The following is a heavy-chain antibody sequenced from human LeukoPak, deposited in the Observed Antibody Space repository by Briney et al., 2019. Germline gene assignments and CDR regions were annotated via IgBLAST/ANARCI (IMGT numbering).Heavy chain of an antibody. CDR3: ARFTFGYSSGWNFDY. D-gene: IGHD6-19*01. V-gene: IGHV4-61*02. J-gene: IGHJ4*02. Sequence: KTSQTLSLTCTVSGGSISSGSYYWSWIRQPAGKGLEWIGRIYTSGSTNYNPSLKSRVTISVDTSKNQFSLKLSSVTAADTAVYYCARFTFGYSSGWNFDYWGQGTLVTVSS. CDR1: GGSISSGSYY. CDR2: IYTSGST.